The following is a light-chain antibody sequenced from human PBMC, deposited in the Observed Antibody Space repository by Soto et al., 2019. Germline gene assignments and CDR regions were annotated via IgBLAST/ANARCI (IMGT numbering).Light chain of an antibody. CDR3: SSYTSSSTYV. CDR2: DVS. V-gene: IGLV2-14*01. CDR1: SSDVGGYNY. Sequence: QSALTQPASVSGSPGQSITISCTGTSSDVGGYNYVSWYQQHPGKAPKLMMYDVSNRPSGVSNRFSGSKSGNTASLTISGLQAEDEAESYCSSYTSSSTYVFGTGTKVTVL. J-gene: IGLJ1*01.